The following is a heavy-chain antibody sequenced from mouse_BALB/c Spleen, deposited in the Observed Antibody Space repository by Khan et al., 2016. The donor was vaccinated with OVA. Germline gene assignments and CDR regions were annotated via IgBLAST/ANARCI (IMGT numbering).Heavy chain of an antibody. CDR2: INTYTGEP. D-gene: IGHD2-14*01. CDR3: ARGGADYYRNDGGAMEY. J-gene: IGHJ4*01. V-gene: IGHV9-3-1*01. Sequence: QIQLVQSGPELKKPGETVKISCKASGHTFTKYGMNWVKQAPGKGLKWMGWINTYTGEPTYADDFNGRFAFSLEISVNTAYLQITNLKNDDTATYFCARGGADYYRNDGGAMEYWGQGTSVTVSS. CDR1: GHTFTKYG.